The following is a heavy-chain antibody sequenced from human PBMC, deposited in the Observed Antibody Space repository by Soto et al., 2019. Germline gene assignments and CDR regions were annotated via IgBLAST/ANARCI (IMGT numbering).Heavy chain of an antibody. Sequence: GGSLRLSCAASGFTFSSYGMRWVRQAPGKGLEWVAVISYDGSNKYYADSVKGRFTISRDNSKNTLYLQMNSLRAEDTAVYYCAKLYSRYGMDVWGQGTTVTVSS. CDR2: ISYDGSNK. J-gene: IGHJ6*02. V-gene: IGHV3-30*18. D-gene: IGHD2-8*01. CDR3: AKLYSRYGMDV. CDR1: GFTFSSYG.